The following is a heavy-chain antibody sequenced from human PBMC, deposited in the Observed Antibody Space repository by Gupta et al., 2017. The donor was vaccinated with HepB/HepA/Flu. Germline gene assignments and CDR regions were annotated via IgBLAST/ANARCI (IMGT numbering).Heavy chain of an antibody. Sequence: EVQLVESGGGLVKPGGSFRLSCAASGFTFSNAWMSWVRQAPGKGLEWVGRIKSKTDGGTTDYAAPVKGRFTISSDDSKNTLYLQMNSLKTEDTAVYYCPTDLYGSGSYPFDYWGQGTLVTVSS. CDR3: PTDLYGSGSYPFDY. CDR1: GFTFSNAW. D-gene: IGHD3-10*01. CDR2: IKSKTDGGTT. V-gene: IGHV3-15*01. J-gene: IGHJ4*02.